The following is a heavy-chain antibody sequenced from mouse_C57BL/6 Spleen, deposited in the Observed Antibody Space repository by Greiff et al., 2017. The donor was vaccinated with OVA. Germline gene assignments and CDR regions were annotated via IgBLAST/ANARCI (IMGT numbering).Heavy chain of an antibody. V-gene: IGHV1-22*01. CDR3: AREKRGYWYFDV. Sequence: EVQLQQSGPELVKPGASVKMSCKASGYTFTDYNMHWVKQSHGKSLEWIGYINPNNGGTSYNQKFKGKATLTVNKSSSTAYMELRSLTSEDSAVYYCAREKRGYWYFDVWGTGTTVTVSS. CDR1: GYTFTDYN. J-gene: IGHJ1*03. CDR2: INPNNGGT.